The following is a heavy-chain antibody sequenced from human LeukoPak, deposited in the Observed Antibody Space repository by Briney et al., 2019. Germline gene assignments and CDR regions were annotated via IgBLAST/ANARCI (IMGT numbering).Heavy chain of an antibody. V-gene: IGHV3-21*01. CDR2: ISSSSSYR. D-gene: IGHD2-15*01. CDR1: GFSFTNYT. Sequence: GGSLRLSCAASGFSFTNYTMNWVRQAPGKGLEWVSSISSSSSYRYYADSVKGRFTISRDNAKNSLYLQMNSLRAEDTAVYCARGYCSSGSCYFLVDYWGQGTLVTVSS. J-gene: IGHJ4*02. CDR3: RGYCSSGSCYFLVDY.